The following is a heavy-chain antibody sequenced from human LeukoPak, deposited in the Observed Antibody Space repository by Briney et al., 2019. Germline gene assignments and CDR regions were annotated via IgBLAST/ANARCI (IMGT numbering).Heavy chain of an antibody. V-gene: IGHV4-31*03. CDR1: GGSISSGSYY. CDR3: ARDGGARYYYYGMDV. Sequence: PSQTLSLTCTVSGGSISSGSYYWIWIGQHPGKGLEWIGYIYYSGSTYYNPSLKSRVTISVDTSKNQFSLKLSSVTAADTAVYYCARDGGARYYYYGMDVWGQGTTVTVSS. J-gene: IGHJ6*02. CDR2: IYYSGST. D-gene: IGHD3-16*01.